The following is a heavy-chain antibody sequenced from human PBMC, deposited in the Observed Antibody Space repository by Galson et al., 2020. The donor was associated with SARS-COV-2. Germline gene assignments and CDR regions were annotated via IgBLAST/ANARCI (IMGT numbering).Heavy chain of an antibody. CDR1: GFTFSSYA. J-gene: IGHJ6*03. V-gene: IGHV3-30*04. CDR2: ISYDGSNK. Sequence: GGSLRLSCAASGFTFSSYAMHWVRQAPGKGLEWVAVISYDGSNKYYADYVKGRFTISRDNSKNTLYLQMNSLRAEDTAVYYCARSGGSSSSENYYYYYMDVWGKGTTVTVSS. CDR3: ARSGGSSSSENYYYYYMDV. D-gene: IGHD6-13*01.